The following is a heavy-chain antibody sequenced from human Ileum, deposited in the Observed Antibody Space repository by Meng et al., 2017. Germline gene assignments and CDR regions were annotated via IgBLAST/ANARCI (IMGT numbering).Heavy chain of an antibody. Sequence: LVEAGGGCVEPVGMPRLSCAVSGFPFPGNWMHWVRQRPGEGPVWVARTNGDRTYTAYADSVRGRFTISRENPKNTMYLQMISRRVEDTAVYVCAKDWGGVGGLDYWGQGSLVTVSS. V-gene: IGHV3-74*03. J-gene: IGHJ4*02. CDR2: TNGDRTYT. CDR3: AKDWGGVGGLDY. D-gene: IGHD1-26*01. CDR1: GFPFPGNW.